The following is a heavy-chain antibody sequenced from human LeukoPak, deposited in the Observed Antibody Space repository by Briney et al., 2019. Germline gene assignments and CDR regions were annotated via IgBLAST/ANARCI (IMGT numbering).Heavy chain of an antibody. D-gene: IGHD3-10*01. V-gene: IGHV3-30*18. CDR1: GFTFSSYG. Sequence: PGGSLRLSCAASGFTFSSYGMHWVRQAPANGLEWVADISYDGSNKYYADSVKGRFTISRDNSKNTLYLQMNSLRAEDTSAYYCSKDRLMFRGVRGPFDYWRQGTLVTVSS. CDR3: SKDRLMFRGVRGPFDY. J-gene: IGHJ4*02. CDR2: ISYDGSNK.